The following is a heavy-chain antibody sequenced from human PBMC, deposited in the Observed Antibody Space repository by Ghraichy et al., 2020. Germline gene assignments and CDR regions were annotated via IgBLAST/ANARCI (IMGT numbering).Heavy chain of an antibody. D-gene: IGHD4-17*01. J-gene: IGHJ4*02. CDR2: ISSSGYST. CDR3: ATDWGYGDYVFDY. Sequence: GESLNISCAASGFTFTTYAMSWVRQAPGKGLEWVSTISSSGYSTYYADSVKGRFTISRDNSKNTLYLQMNSLRAEDTAVYYCATDWGYGDYVFDYWGQGTLVTVSS. V-gene: IGHV3-23*01. CDR1: GFTFTTYA.